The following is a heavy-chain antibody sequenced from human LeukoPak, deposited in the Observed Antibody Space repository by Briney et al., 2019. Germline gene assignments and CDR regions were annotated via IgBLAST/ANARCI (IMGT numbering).Heavy chain of an antibody. D-gene: IGHD4-11*01. V-gene: IGHV3-30*02. Sequence: GGSLRLSCAASGFTFSSYGMHWVRQAPGKVLEWVAFIRYDGSNKYYANSVKGRFTSSRNNSQNTLYLQMNSVRAEDTAVYYCAKGQTYSSVPRSLYYWGQGTLVTVSS. CDR1: GFTFSSYG. CDR2: IRYDGSNK. CDR3: AKGQTYSSVPRSLYY. J-gene: IGHJ4*02.